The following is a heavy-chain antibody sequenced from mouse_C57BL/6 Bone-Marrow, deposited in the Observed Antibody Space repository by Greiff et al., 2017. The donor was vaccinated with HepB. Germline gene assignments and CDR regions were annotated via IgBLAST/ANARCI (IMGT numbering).Heavy chain of an antibody. D-gene: IGHD2-1*01. CDR1: GFSLTSYA. V-gene: IGHV2-9-1*01. CDR3: ASLYGNYSAWFAY. CDR2: IWTGGGT. Sequence: VQRVESGPGLVAPSQSLSITCTVSGFSLTSYAISWVRQPPGKGLEWLGVIWTGGGTSYNSALKSRLSISKDNSKSQVFLKMNSLQTDDTARYYCASLYGNYSAWFAYWGQGTLVTVSA. J-gene: IGHJ3*01.